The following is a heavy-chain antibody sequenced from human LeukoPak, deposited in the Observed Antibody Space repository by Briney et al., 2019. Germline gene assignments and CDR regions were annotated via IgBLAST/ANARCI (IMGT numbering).Heavy chain of an antibody. CDR2: INHSGST. CDR1: GGSISSGGYY. J-gene: IGHJ3*02. CDR3: ARDRRGRPGAIPYCSGGSCRGSLDAFDI. Sequence: SQTLSLTCTVSGGSISSGGYYWSWIRQPPGKGLEWIGEINHSGSTNYNPSLKSRVTISVDTSKNQFSLKLSSVTAADTAVYYCARDRRGRPGAIPYCSGGSCRGSLDAFDIWGQGTMVTVSS. D-gene: IGHD2-15*01. V-gene: IGHV4-30-2*01.